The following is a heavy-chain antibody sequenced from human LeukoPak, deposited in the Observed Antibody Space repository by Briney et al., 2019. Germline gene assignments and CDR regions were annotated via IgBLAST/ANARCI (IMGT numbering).Heavy chain of an antibody. Sequence: PGGSLRLSCAASGFTFDDYAMHWVRQAPGKGLEWVSGISWNSGSIGYADSVKGRFTISRDNAKNSLYLQMNSLRAEDTALYYCAKAKNKITILNAFDIWGQGTMVTVSS. CDR3: AKAKNKITILNAFDI. V-gene: IGHV3-9*01. J-gene: IGHJ3*02. D-gene: IGHD3-3*01. CDR1: GFTFDDYA. CDR2: ISWNSGSI.